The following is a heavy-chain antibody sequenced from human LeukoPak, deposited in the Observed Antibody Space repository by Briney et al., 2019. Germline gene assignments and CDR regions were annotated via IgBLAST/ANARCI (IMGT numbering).Heavy chain of an antibody. CDR1: GFTFSNYW. Sequence: GGSLRLSCAASGFTFSNYWMSWVRQAPGKGLEWVANIKEDGSGAYYVDSVKGRFTISRDNAKNSLYLQMNSLRAEDTAVYFCARYTRPIDYWGQGTLVTVSS. V-gene: IGHV3-7*05. CDR2: IKEDGSGA. D-gene: IGHD6-13*01. CDR3: ARYTRPIDY. J-gene: IGHJ4*02.